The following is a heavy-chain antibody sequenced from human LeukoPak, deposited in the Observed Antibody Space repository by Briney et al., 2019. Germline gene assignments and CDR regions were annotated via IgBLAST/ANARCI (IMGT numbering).Heavy chain of an antibody. CDR1: GYMFTAYY. Sequence: ASVKVSCKASGYMFTAYYINWLRQSPGLGLEWLGWINPNSGGTTYAQRFQGRVTMTSDTSTSTAYLELNGLRSDDTAVYFCARLNSGNLRGILYWGQGSLVTVSS. V-gene: IGHV1-2*02. CDR3: ARLNSGNLRGILY. D-gene: IGHD3-10*01. CDR2: INPNSGGT. J-gene: IGHJ4*02.